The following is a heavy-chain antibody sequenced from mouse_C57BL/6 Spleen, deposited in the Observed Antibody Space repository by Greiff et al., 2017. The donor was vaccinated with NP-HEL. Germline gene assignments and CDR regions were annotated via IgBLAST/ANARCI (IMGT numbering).Heavy chain of an antibody. J-gene: IGHJ2*01. V-gene: IGHV3-6*01. CDR2: ISYDGSN. CDR3: ARDHYYGSSLFDY. Sequence: EVQLVESGPGLVKPSQSLSLTCSVTGYSITSGYYWNWIRQFPGNKLEWMGYISYDGSNNYNPSLKNRISITRDTSKNQFFLKLNSVTTEDTATYYCARDHYYGSSLFDYWGQGTTLTVSS. CDR1: GYSITSGYY. D-gene: IGHD1-1*01.